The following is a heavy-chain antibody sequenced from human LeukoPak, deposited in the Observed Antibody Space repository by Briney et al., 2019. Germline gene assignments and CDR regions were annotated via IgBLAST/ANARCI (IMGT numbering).Heavy chain of an antibody. CDR1: GFTFSSYA. Sequence: PAGGSLRLSCAASGFTFSSYAMHWVRQAPGKGLEWVAVISYDGSNKYYADSVKGRFTISRDNSKNTLYLQMNSLRAEDTAVYYCARDLPGTARVDYWGQGTLVTVSS. V-gene: IGHV3-30-3*01. CDR2: ISYDGSNK. D-gene: IGHD5-18*01. J-gene: IGHJ4*02. CDR3: ARDLPGTARVDY.